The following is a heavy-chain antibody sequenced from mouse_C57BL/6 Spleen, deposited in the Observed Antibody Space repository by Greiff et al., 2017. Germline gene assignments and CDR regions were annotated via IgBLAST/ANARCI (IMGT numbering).Heavy chain of an antibody. CDR2: INPGSGGT. D-gene: IGHD2-5*01. CDR1: GYAFTNYL. V-gene: IGHV1-54*01. Sequence: QVQLQQSGAELVRPGTSVKVSCKASGYAFTNYLIEWVKQRPGQGLEWIGVINPGSGGTNYNEKFMGKATLTADKSSSTAYMQLSSLASEDSAVYFCASYYSNSRFAYWGQGTLVTVSA. CDR3: ASYYSNSRFAY. J-gene: IGHJ3*01.